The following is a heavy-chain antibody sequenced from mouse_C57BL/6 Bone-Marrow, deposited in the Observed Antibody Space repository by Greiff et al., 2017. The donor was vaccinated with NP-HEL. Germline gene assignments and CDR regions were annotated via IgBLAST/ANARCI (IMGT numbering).Heavy chain of an antibody. D-gene: IGHD1-1*01. CDR1: GFTFSSYA. V-gene: IGHV5-4*01. J-gene: IGHJ3*01. CDR2: ISDGGSYT. Sequence: EVQLVESGGGLVKPGGSLKLSCAASGFTFSSYAMSWVRQTPEKRLEWVATISDGGSYTYYPDNVKGRFTISRDNAKNNLYLQMSHLKSEDTAMYYCARLVRYWFAYWGQGTLVTVSA. CDR3: ARLVRYWFAY.